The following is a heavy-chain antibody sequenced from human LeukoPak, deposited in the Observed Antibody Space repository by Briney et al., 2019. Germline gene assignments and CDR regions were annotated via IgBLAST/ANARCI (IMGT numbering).Heavy chain of an antibody. CDR2: ISNSNTYI. CDR1: GFTFSTYN. Sequence: PGGSLRLSCAASGFTFSTYNMNWVRQAPGKGLEWVSSISNSNTYIYYAASVKGRFTISRDNAENSLHLQMNSLRGEDTALYYCAKNGGPHGLDVWGQGTTVTVSS. D-gene: IGHD3-16*01. J-gene: IGHJ6*02. CDR3: AKNGGPHGLDV. V-gene: IGHV3-21*01.